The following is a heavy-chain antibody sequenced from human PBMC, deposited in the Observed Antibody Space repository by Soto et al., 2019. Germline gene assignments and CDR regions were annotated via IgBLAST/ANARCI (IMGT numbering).Heavy chain of an antibody. V-gene: IGHV3-33*01. D-gene: IGHD6-25*01. J-gene: IGHJ5*02. Sequence: PGGSLRLSCAASGFTFSSYGMHWVRQAPGKGLEWVAVIWYDGSNKYYADSVKGRFTISRDNSKNTLYLQMNSLTDADTGVYYCARLELYSSAWRAGKWFDPWGQGTLVTVSS. CDR3: ARLELYSSAWRAGKWFDP. CDR2: IWYDGSNK. CDR1: GFTFSSYG.